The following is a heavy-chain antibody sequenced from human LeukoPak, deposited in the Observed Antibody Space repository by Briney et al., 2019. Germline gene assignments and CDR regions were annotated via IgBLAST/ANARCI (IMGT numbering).Heavy chain of an antibody. V-gene: IGHV3-48*01. CDR3: ARAGRTGRYMDV. Sequence: GGSLRLSCAASGFTFSSYSMNWVRQAPGKGLEWVSYISSSSSTIYYADSVKGRFTISRDNAKNSLYLQMNSLRAEDTAVYYCARAGRTGRYMDVWGKGTTVTISS. J-gene: IGHJ6*03. D-gene: IGHD1-14*01. CDR2: ISSSSSTI. CDR1: GFTFSSYS.